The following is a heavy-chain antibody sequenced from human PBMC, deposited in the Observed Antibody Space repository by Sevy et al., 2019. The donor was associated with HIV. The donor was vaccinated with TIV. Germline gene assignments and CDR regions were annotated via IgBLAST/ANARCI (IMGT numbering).Heavy chain of an antibody. CDR2: ISYDGSNK. J-gene: IGHJ4*02. Sequence: GGSLRLSCAASGFTFSSYAMHWVRQAPGKGLEWVAVISYDGSNKYYADSVKGRFTISRDNSKNTLYLQMNSLRAEDTAVYYGARDGTIFGVVIIGPFDNWGQGTLVTVSS. CDR1: GFTFSSYA. V-gene: IGHV3-30-3*01. CDR3: ARDGTIFGVVIIGPFDN. D-gene: IGHD3-3*01.